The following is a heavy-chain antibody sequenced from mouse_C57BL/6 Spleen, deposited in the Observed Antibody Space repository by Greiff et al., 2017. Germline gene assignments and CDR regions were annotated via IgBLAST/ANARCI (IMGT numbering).Heavy chain of an antibody. CDR1: GFNIKNTY. CDR3: DRSDGSGDGDMDY. D-gene: IGHD1-1*01. CDR2: IDPANGNT. J-gene: IGHJ4*01. V-gene: IGHV14-3*01. Sequence: VQLQPSVAELVRPGASVKLSCTASGFNIKNTYMPWVKQRPEQGLEWIGRIDPANGNTKYAPKFQGKATITADTSSNTAYLQNSSLTSEDTAIYYGDRSDGSGDGDMDYRGQGTSGTVSS.